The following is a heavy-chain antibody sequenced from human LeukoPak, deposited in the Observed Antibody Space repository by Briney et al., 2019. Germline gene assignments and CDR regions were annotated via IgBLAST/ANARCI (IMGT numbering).Heavy chain of an antibody. CDR3: ASLSSWYGIPGFDP. CDR2: INPNSGGT. D-gene: IGHD6-13*01. V-gene: IGHV1-2*02. Sequence: ASVKVSCKASGYTFTGYYMHWVRQAPGQGLEWMGWINPNSGGTNYAQKFQGRVTMTRDTSISTAYMELSGLRSDDTAVYYCASLSSWYGIPGFDPWGQGTLVTVSS. CDR1: GYTFTGYY. J-gene: IGHJ5*02.